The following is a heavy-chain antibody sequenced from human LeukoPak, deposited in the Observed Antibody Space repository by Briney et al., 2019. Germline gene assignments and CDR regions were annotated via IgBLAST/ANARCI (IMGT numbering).Heavy chain of an antibody. J-gene: IGHJ4*02. Sequence: SQTLSLTCTVSGGSISSGGYYWSWIRQHPGKGLEWIGYIYYSGSTYYNPSLKSRVTISVDTSKNQFSLKLSSVTAADTAVYYCARLSEMATISYFDYWGQGTLVTVSS. CDR3: ARLSEMATISYFDY. CDR2: IYYSGST. CDR1: GGSISSGGYY. V-gene: IGHV4-31*03. D-gene: IGHD5-24*01.